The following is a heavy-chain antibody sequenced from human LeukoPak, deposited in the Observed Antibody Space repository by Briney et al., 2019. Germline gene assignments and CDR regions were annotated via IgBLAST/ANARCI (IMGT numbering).Heavy chain of an antibody. CDR1: GFTFSSYS. J-gene: IGHJ4*02. CDR3: ARVGGQNLRFLEWLLYSFDY. D-gene: IGHD3-3*01. CDR2: ISSSSSYI. V-gene: IGHV3-21*01. Sequence: GGSLRLSCAASGFTFSSYSMNWVRQAPGKGLEWVPSISSSSSYIYYADSVKGRFTISRDNAKNSLYLQMNSLRAEDTAVYYCARVGGQNLRFLEWLLYSFDYWGQGTLVTVSS.